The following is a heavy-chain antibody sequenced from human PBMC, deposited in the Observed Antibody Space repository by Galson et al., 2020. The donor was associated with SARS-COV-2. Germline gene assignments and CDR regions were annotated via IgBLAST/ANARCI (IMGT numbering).Heavy chain of an antibody. J-gene: IGHJ3*02. V-gene: IGHV3-72*01. Sequence: GGSLRLSCAASGFTVSDYYMDWVRQAPGKGLEWVGRSRDKANSYTTEYAASVKGRFTISRDDSKNSLYLQMNSLKTEDTAVYYCAREGYSSSRDAFDIWGQGTMVTVSS. CDR2: SRDKANSYTT. CDR3: AREGYSSSRDAFDI. D-gene: IGHD6-13*01. CDR1: GFTVSDYY.